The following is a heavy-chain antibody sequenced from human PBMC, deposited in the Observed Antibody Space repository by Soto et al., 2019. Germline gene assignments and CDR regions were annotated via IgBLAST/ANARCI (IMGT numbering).Heavy chain of an antibody. CDR2: MNPNSGNT. V-gene: IGHV1-8*01. CDR1: GYTFTSYD. J-gene: IGHJ6*02. Sequence: EASVKVSCKASGYTFTSYDINWVRQATGQGLEWMGWMNPNSGNTGYAQKFQGRVTMTRNTSISTAYMELSSLRSEDTAVYYCARRYYDFWSGSYYYYGMDVWGQGTTVTVSS. CDR3: ARRYYDFWSGSYYYYGMDV. D-gene: IGHD3-3*01.